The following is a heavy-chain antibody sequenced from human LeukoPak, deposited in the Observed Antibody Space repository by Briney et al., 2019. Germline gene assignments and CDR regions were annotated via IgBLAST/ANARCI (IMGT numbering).Heavy chain of an antibody. CDR2: MNPNSGGT. CDR3: ARDSDSSGRGDY. Sequence: ASVKVSCKASGYTFIGYYMHWVRQAPGQGREWMGWMNPNSGGTNYLQKVQGKFTITTGAAITTAYMELSRLRSDDPAVYYCARDSDSSGRGDYWGQGTLVIVSS. D-gene: IGHD3-22*01. CDR1: GYTFIGYY. J-gene: IGHJ4*02. V-gene: IGHV1-2*02.